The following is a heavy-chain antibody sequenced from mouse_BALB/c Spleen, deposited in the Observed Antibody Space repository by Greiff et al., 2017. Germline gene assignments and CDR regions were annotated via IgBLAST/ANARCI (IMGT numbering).Heavy chain of an antibody. Sequence: VQLQQSGPGLVKPSQTVSLTCTVTGISITTGNYRWSWIRQFPGNKLEWIGYIYYSGTITYNPSLTSRTTITRDTSKNQFFLEMNSLTAEDTATYYCARDGTGAMDYWGQGTSVTVSS. J-gene: IGHJ4*01. V-gene: IGHV3-5*02. CDR1: GISITTGNYR. CDR2: IYYSGTI. CDR3: ARDGTGAMDY.